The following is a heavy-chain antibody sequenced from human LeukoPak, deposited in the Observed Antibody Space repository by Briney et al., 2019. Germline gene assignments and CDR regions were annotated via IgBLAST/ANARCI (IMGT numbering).Heavy chain of an antibody. CDR2: IIPIFGTA. J-gene: IGHJ6*02. V-gene: IGHV1-69*13. CDR1: GGTFSSYA. D-gene: IGHD3-22*01. Sequence: SVKVSCKASGGTFSSYAISWVRQAPGQGLEWMGGIIPIFGTANYAQKFQGRVTITADESTSTAYMELSSLRSEDTAVYYCARASLNGSGYPHPHYYGMDVWGQGTMVTVSS. CDR3: ARASLNGSGYPHPHYYGMDV.